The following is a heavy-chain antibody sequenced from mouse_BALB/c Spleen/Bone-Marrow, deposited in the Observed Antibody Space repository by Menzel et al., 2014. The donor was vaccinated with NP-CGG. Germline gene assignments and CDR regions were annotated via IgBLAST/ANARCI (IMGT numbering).Heavy chain of an antibody. D-gene: IGHD3-3*01. Sequence: VKLMESGAELVRPGSSVKISCKASGYAFSSYWMNWVKQRPGQGLEWIGQIYPGDGGTNYNGKFKGKATLTADKSSSTAYMQLSSLTSEDSAVYFCARRGPGFDYWGQGTTLTVSS. J-gene: IGHJ2*01. V-gene: IGHV1-80*01. CDR3: ARRGPGFDY. CDR2: IYPGDGGT. CDR1: GYAFSSYW.